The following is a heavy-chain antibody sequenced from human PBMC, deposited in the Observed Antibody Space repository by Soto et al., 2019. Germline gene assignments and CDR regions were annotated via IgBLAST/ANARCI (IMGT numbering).Heavy chain of an antibody. CDR3: ARDESIVAGSFDY. CDR1: GFTFSSYG. CDR2: IWYDGSNK. J-gene: IGHJ4*02. Sequence: QVQLVESGGGVVQPGRSLRLSCAASGFTFSSYGMHWVRQAPGKGLEWVAVIWYDGSNKYYADSVKGRFTISRDNSKNTLYLQMNSLRAEDTAVYYCARDESIVAGSFDYWGQGTLVTVSS. V-gene: IGHV3-33*01. D-gene: IGHD5-12*01.